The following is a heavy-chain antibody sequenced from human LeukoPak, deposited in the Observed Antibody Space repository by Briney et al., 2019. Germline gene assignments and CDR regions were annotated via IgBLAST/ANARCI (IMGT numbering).Heavy chain of an antibody. J-gene: IGHJ5*02. CDR2: IYYSGST. Sequence: SETLSLTCAVSGGSISSSSYYWGWIRQPPGKGLEWIGSIYYSGSTYYNPSLKSRVTISVDTSKNQFSLKLRSVTAADTAVYYCALLWFGESNWFDPWGQGTLVTVSS. CDR1: GGSISSSSYY. CDR3: ALLWFGESNWFDP. D-gene: IGHD3-10*01. V-gene: IGHV4-39*01.